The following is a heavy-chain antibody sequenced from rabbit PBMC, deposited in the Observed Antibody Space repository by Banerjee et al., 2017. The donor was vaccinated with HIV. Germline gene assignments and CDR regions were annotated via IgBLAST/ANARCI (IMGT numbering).Heavy chain of an antibody. CDR2: IYTGSSGET. CDR1: GFSFSSSYY. V-gene: IGHV1S40*01. J-gene: IGHJ4*01. D-gene: IGHD8-1*01. Sequence: QSLEESGGDLVKPGASLTLTCTASGFSFSSSYYRCWVRQAPGKGLEWIACIYTGSSGETWYASWAKGRFTISRTSSTTMTLQMTSLTAADTATYFCAKYGSGSTYGLWGPGTLVTVS. CDR3: AKYGSGSTYGL.